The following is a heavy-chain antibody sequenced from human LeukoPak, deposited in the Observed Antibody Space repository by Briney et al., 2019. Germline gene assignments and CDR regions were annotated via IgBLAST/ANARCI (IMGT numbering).Heavy chain of an antibody. D-gene: IGHD3-10*01. CDR1: GYSFTSYW. V-gene: IGHV5-10-1*01. CDR3: ARVPVVLWFGELSYAFDI. Sequence: HGESLKISCKGSGYSFTSYWISWVRQMHGKGLEWMGRIDPSDSYTNYSPSFQGHVTISADKSISTAYLQWSSLKASDTAMYYCARVPVVLWFGELSYAFDIWGQGTMVTVSS. CDR2: IDPSDSYT. J-gene: IGHJ3*02.